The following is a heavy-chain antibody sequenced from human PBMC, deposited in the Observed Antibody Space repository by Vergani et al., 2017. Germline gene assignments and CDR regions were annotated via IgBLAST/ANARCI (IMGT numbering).Heavy chain of an antibody. CDR2: IGKDGINT. J-gene: IGHJ4*02. V-gene: IGHV3-30*02. D-gene: IGHD2-21*02. CDR3: AKYLRDSTDGLPDS. Sequence: QVQLVESGGGVVQPGGSLRLSCGASGFTFSNYGMHWVRQAPGKGLEWLAYIGKDGINTRYRDAVKGRFTVSRDNSKDILYLQMDSLRSEDTALYYCAKYLRDSTDGLPDSWGPGTLVIVSS. CDR1: GFTFSNYG.